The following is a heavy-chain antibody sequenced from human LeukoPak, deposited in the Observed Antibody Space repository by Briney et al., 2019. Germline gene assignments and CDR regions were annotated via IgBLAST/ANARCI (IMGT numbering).Heavy chain of an antibody. V-gene: IGHV1-69*05. D-gene: IGHD3-10*01. CDR2: IIPIFGTA. J-gene: IGHJ4*02. CDR1: GGTFSSYA. Sequence: SVKVSCKASGGTFSSYAISWVRQAPGQGLEWMGGIIPIFGTANYAQKFQGRVTITTDESTSTVYMELSSLRSEDTAVYYCARDSEVRRNLWHYWGQGTLVTVSS. CDR3: ARDSEVRRNLWHY.